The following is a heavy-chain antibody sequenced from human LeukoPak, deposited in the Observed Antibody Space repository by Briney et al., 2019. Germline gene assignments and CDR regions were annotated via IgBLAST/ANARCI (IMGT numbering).Heavy chain of an antibody. J-gene: IGHJ4*02. Sequence: PGGSLRLSCAASGFTFSSYEMNWVRQAPGKGLEWVSYISSSGSTIYYADSVKGRFTISRDNAKNSLYLQMNSLGAEDTAVYYCAREAASGYYHEVDYWGQGTLVTVSS. CDR1: GFTFSSYE. D-gene: IGHD3-3*01. CDR3: AREAASGYYHEVDY. V-gene: IGHV3-48*03. CDR2: ISSSGSTI.